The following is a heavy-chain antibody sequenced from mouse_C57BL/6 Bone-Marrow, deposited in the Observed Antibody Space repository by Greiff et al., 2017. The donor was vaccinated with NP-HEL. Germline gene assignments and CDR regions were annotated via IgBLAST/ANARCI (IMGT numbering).Heavy chain of an antibody. CDR3: AYYYGSSPWSAY. D-gene: IGHD1-1*01. J-gene: IGHJ3*01. CDR1: GFNIKDYY. CDR2: IDPEDGDT. V-gene: IGHV14-2*01. Sequence: VQLQQSGAELVKPGASVKLSCTASGFNIKDYYMHWVKQRTEQGLEWIGRIDPEDGDTKYAPKFQGKATITADTSSNTAYLQLSSLTSEDTAVYYCAYYYGSSPWSAYWGQGTLVTVSA.